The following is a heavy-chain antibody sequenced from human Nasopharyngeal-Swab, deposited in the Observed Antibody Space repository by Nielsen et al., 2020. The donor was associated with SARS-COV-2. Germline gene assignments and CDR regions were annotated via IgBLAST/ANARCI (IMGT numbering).Heavy chain of an antibody. CDR1: GFTFSSYW. CDR3: ARVPGYSYGFGY. D-gene: IGHD5-18*01. V-gene: IGHV3-74*01. Sequence: ESLEISWAASGFTFSSYWMHWVRQAPGKGLVWVSRINSDGSSTSYADSVKGRFTISRDNAKNTLYLQMNSLRAEDTAVYYCARVPGYSYGFGYWGQGTLVTVSS. CDR2: INSDGSST. J-gene: IGHJ4*02.